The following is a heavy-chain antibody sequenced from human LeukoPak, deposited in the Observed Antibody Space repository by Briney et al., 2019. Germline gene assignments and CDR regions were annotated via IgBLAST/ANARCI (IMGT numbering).Heavy chain of an antibody. CDR1: GFTFSSYS. Sequence: GGSLRLSCAASGFTFSSYSMNWVRQAPGKGLEWVSSISSSSYIYYADSVKGRFTISRDNAKNSLYLQMNSLRAEDTAVYYCARDLKLAYYYGSGSPTWGQGTLVTVSS. CDR3: ARDLKLAYYYGSGSPT. CDR2: ISSSSYI. J-gene: IGHJ4*02. D-gene: IGHD3-10*01. V-gene: IGHV3-21*01.